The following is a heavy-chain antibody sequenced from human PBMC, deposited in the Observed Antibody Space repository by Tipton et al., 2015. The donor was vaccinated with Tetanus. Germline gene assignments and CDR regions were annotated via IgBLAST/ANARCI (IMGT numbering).Heavy chain of an antibody. CDR1: GFTFSAYY. CDR2: IYSYNGNT. Sequence: LRLSCAASGFTFSAYYMSWIRLAPGKGLEWVGSIYSYNGNTFQNPSLKSRVTMSLDTTKNQFFLKVRSVTAADTAVYFCAQTADNWFDPWGQGTLVTVSS. D-gene: IGHD1-1*01. CDR3: AQTADNWFDP. J-gene: IGHJ5*02. V-gene: IGHV4-59*04.